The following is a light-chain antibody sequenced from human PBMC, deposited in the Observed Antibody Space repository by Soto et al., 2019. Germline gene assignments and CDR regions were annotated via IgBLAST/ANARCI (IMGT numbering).Light chain of an antibody. V-gene: IGLV1-44*01. CDR2: RNN. CDR1: SSNIGRNT. J-gene: IGLJ1*01. CDR3: AAWDDSLTDYV. Sequence: QSVLSQAPSASETPGQRFTISCSGGSSNIGRNTFNWYQQLPGTAAKLLIYRNNRRPSGVPDRCSGSKSGTSASLAMSGLLSEDETDYYCAAWDDSLTDYVFGTGTKVTVL.